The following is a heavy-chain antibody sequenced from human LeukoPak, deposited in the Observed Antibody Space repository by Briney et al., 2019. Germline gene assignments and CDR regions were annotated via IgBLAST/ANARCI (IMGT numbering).Heavy chain of an antibody. CDR3: AYTRNCGGDCYSNY. D-gene: IGHD2-21*02. Sequence: SVKVSCKASGYTFTGYYMHWVRQAPGQGLEWMGRIIPILGIANYAQKFQGRVTITADKSTSTAYMELSSLRSEDTAVYYCAYTRNCGGDCYSNYWGQGTLVTVSS. CDR2: IIPILGIA. V-gene: IGHV1-69*02. CDR1: GYTFTGYY. J-gene: IGHJ4*02.